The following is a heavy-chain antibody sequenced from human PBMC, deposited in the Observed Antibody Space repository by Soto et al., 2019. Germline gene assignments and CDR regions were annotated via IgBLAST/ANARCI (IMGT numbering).Heavy chain of an antibody. Sequence: PSETLSLTCNVSGGSIGSSRSYWAWFLHSPGKELEWIANIFYAGNTYYNPSLKSRVTVSVDTSKNQFSLKLDSVTAADTAVYYCARQAASPGIDLWFDPWGQGTLVTVSS. CDR1: GGSIGSSRSY. CDR3: ARQAASPGIDLWFDP. D-gene: IGHD6-13*01. J-gene: IGHJ5*02. V-gene: IGHV4-39*01. CDR2: IFYAGNT.